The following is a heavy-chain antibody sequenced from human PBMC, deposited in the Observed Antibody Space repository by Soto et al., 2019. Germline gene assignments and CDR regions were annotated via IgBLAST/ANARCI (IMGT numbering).Heavy chain of an antibody. D-gene: IGHD3-9*01. J-gene: IGHJ4*02. V-gene: IGHV4-30-2*01. CDR1: GGSISSGGYS. CDR3: ARGADWPTFDY. Sequence: QLQLQESGSGLVKPSQTLSLTCAVSGGSISSGGYSWSWIRQPPGKGLEWIGYIYHSGSTYYNPSVKRXDTVSXXRSQNQFSLKLSAVTAADTAVYYCARGADWPTFDYWGQGTLVTVSS. CDR2: IYHSGST.